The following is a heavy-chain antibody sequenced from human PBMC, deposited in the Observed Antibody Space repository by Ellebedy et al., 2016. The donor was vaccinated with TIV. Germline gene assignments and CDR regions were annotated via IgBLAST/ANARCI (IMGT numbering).Heavy chain of an antibody. J-gene: IGHJ4*02. Sequence: SETLSLTXTVSGDSFSSDTSYWSWIRQSAGKGLEWIGYIYYTGDTYYNPSLKSRVTMSVDTSKNQFSLKVSYVTAADTAVYYCTRVKLGDRADYRLDYWGQGTQVTVSS. CDR1: GDSFSSDTSY. CDR2: IYYTGDT. V-gene: IGHV4-61*01. CDR3: TRVKLGDRADYRLDY. D-gene: IGHD4/OR15-4a*01.